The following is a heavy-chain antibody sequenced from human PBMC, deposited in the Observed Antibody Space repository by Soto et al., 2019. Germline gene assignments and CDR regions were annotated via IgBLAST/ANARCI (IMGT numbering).Heavy chain of an antibody. J-gene: IGHJ5*02. CDR2: INHSGST. Sequence: PSETLSLTCAVYGGSFSGYYWSWIRQPPGKGLEWIGEINHSGSTNYNPSLKSRVTISVDTSKNQFSLKLSSVTAADTAVYYCARDLRYCSGGSCDWFDPWGQGTLGTVSS. D-gene: IGHD2-15*01. V-gene: IGHV4-34*01. CDR1: GGSFSGYY. CDR3: ARDLRYCSGGSCDWFDP.